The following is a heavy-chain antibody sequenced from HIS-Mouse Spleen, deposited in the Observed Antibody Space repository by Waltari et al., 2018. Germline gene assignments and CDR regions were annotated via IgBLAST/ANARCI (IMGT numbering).Heavy chain of an antibody. Sequence: EVQLVQSGAEVKKPGESLKISCKGSGYSFTSYWIGWVRQMPGKGLEWMGTIILGRSDTRCSPSFQGQVTISADKSISTAYLQWSSLKASDTAMYYCARHELTGDRTQAFDIWGQGTMVTVSS. CDR1: GYSFTSYW. V-gene: IGHV5-51*01. J-gene: IGHJ3*02. CDR3: ARHELTGDRTQAFDI. CDR2: IILGRSDT. D-gene: IGHD7-27*01.